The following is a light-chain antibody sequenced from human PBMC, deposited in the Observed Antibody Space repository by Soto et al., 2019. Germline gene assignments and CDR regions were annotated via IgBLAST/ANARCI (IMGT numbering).Light chain of an antibody. CDR1: SSDVGGYNY. Sequence: QSALTQPASVSGSPGQSITISCTGTSSDVGGYNYVSWYQQHPGKAPKLIMYEVSNRPSGVSQRYAGSKSGNTASLTSSGLQAEDEADYYCNSYTIKSTGVFGTGTKLTVL. V-gene: IGLV2-14*01. CDR2: EVS. CDR3: NSYTIKSTGV. J-gene: IGLJ1*01.